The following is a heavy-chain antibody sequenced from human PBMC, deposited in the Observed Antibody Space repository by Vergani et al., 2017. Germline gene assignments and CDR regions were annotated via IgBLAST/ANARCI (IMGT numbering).Heavy chain of an antibody. CDR2: IVVGSGNT. D-gene: IGHD1-26*01. V-gene: IGHV1-58*01. CDR1: GFTFTSSA. J-gene: IGHJ6*02. Sequence: QMQLVQSGPEVKKPGTSVKVSCKASGFTFTSSAVQWVRQARXQRLEWIGWIVVGSGNTNYAQKFQERVTITRDMSTSTAYMELSSLRSEDTAVYYCAAGYGGGYHKVDYYYYGMDVWGQGTTVTVSS. CDR3: AAGYGGGYHKVDYYYYGMDV.